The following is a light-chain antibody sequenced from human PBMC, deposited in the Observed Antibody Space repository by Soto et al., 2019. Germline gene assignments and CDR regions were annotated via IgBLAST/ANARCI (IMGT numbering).Light chain of an antibody. Sequence: EIVLTQSPGTLSLSPGDRATLSCRASQTLRSGYLAWYQHKPGQAPRLLIYDVSSRTTGIPDRFSGSGSGTDFTLTISGLEPEDFAVYYCQQYGSSPRAFGQGTKVDIK. CDR3: QQYGSSPRA. CDR2: DVS. V-gene: IGKV3-20*01. J-gene: IGKJ1*01. CDR1: QTLRSGY.